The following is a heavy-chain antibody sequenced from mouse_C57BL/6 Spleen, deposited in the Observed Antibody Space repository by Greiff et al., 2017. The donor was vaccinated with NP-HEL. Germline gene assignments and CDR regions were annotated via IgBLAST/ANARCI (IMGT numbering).Heavy chain of an antibody. CDR2: IDPSDRYT. CDR3: ASYYYGSSPWYFDV. Sequence: QVQLQQPGAELVKPGASVKLSCKASGYTFTSYWMQWVKQRPGQGLEWIGEIDPSDRYTNYNQKFTGKATLTVDTSSSTAYMQLSSLTSEDSAVYYCASYYYGSSPWYFDVWGTGTTVTVSS. V-gene: IGHV1-50*01. J-gene: IGHJ1*03. D-gene: IGHD1-1*01. CDR1: GYTFTSYW.